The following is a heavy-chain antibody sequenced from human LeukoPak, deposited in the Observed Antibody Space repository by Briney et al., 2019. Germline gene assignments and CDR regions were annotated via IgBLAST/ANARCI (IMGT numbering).Heavy chain of an antibody. CDR1: GFTFNSYW. V-gene: IGHV3-7*03. CDR2: IKQDGSEK. Sequence: QAGGSLRLSCAASGFTFNSYWMSWVRQAPGKGLEWVANIKQDGSEKYYVDSVKGRFTISRDNAKNSLYLQMNSLRVEDTAVYYCTRADVLTGPFYWGRGTLVTVSS. CDR3: TRADVLTGPFY. J-gene: IGHJ4*02. D-gene: IGHD3-9*01.